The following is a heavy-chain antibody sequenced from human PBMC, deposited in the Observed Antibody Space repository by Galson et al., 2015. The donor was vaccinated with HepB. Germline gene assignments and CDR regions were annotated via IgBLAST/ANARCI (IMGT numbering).Heavy chain of an antibody. V-gene: IGHV3-74*01. CDR3: ARRRVIAAAARMDV. CDR2: INSDGSST. Sequence: SLRLSCAASGFTFSSYWMHWVRQAPGKGLVWVSRINSDGSSTSYADSVKGRFTISRDNAKNTLYLQMNSLRAEDTAVYYCARRRVIAAAARMDVWGKGTTVTVSS. CDR1: GFTFSSYW. J-gene: IGHJ6*03. D-gene: IGHD6-13*01.